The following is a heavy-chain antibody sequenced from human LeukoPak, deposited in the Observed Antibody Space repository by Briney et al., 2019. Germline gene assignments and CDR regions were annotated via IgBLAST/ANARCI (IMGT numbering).Heavy chain of an antibody. J-gene: IGHJ6*03. CDR2: INPNSGGT. CDR3: VRDVSRIYYMDV. V-gene: IGHV1-2*02. Sequence: ASVKVSCKASGYTFTGYYMHWVRQAPGQGLEWMGWINPNSGGTNYAQKFQGRVTMTRDTSISTAYMELSRLRSDDTAVYYCVRDVSRIYYMDVWGKGTTVTVSS. CDR1: GYTFTGYY. D-gene: IGHD5/OR15-5a*01.